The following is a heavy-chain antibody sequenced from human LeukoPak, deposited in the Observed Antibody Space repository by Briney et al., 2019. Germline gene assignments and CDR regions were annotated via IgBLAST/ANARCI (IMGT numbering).Heavy chain of an antibody. CDR1: GFTLSSNY. D-gene: IGHD3-3*01. CDR2: IYSGGST. CDR3: ARKVFGAAVYYFDY. V-gene: IGHV3-66*02. J-gene: IGHJ4*02. Sequence: PGGSLRLSCAASGFTLSSNYMSWVRQAPGKWLEWVSVIYSGGSTYYADSVKGRFTISRDNSKNTLYLQMNSLRAEDTAVYYCARKVFGAAVYYFDYWGQGTLVTVSS.